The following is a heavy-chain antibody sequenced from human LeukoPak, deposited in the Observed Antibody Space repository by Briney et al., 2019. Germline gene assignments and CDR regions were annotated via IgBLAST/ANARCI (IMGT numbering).Heavy chain of an antibody. CDR2: ISTDGSST. CDR3: ARDKAFGSRGWYFDYFDY. J-gene: IGHJ4*02. V-gene: IGHV3-64*01. Sequence: GGSLRLSCATSGFTFRDFAMDWVRQAPGKGLEFISAISTDGSSTYYANSVKDRFTISRDNSKNTLYLQMGSLRTEATAIYYCARDKAFGSRGWYFDYFDYWGQGTLVTVSS. D-gene: IGHD6-19*01. CDR1: GFTFRDFA.